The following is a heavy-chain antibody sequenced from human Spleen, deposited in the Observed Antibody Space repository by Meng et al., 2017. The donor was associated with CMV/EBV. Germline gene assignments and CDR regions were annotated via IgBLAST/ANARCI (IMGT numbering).Heavy chain of an antibody. CDR1: GYTFTNYW. CDR2: IFPGDSDT. D-gene: IGHD2-2*01. J-gene: IGHJ5*02. V-gene: IGHV5-51*01. Sequence: GESLKISCKASGYTFTNYWIGWVRQMSGKGPEWMGIIFPGDSDTRYSPSFEGQVTISADKSTGTAYLQWSSLKASDTAMYYCARVPAATLYNWFDPWGQGTLVTVSS. CDR3: ARVPAATLYNWFDP.